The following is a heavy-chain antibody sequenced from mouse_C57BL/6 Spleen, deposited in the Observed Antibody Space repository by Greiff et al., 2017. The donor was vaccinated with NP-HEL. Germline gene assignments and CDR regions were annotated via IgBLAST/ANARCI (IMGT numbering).Heavy chain of an antibody. V-gene: IGHV1-18*01. Sequence: EVQLQQSGPELVKPGASVKIPCKASGYTFTDYNMDWVKQSHGKSLEWIGDINPNNGGTIYNQKFKGKATLTVDKSSSTAYMELRSLTSEDTAVYYCAREGPGYAMDYWGQGTSVTVSS. J-gene: IGHJ4*01. D-gene: IGHD4-1*01. CDR3: AREGPGYAMDY. CDR1: GYTFTDYN. CDR2: INPNNGGT.